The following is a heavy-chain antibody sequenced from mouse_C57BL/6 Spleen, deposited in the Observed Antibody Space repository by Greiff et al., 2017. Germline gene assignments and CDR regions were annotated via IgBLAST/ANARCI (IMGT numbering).Heavy chain of an antibody. J-gene: IGHJ4*01. CDR2: IDPNSGGT. CDR1: GYTFTSYW. CDR3: ALSTAQATWYAMDY. D-gene: IGHD3-2*02. V-gene: IGHV1-72*01. Sequence: QVQLKQPGAELVKPGASVKLSCKASGYTFTSYWMHWVKQRPGRGLEWIGRIDPNSGGTKYNEKFKSKATLTVDKPSSTAYMQLSSLTSEDSAVYYCALSTAQATWYAMDYWGQGTSVTVSS.